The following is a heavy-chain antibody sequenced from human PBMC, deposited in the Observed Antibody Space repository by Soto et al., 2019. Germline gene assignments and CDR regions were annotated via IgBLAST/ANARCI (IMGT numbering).Heavy chain of an antibody. V-gene: IGHV1-18*01. CDR3: ARVYDSSGYYGWFDP. D-gene: IGHD3-22*01. Sequence: RASVKVSCKASGYTFTTYGISWVRQAPGEGLEWLGWINTHNGNTNYAQNLQGRVFMTADTSTNTAYMELRSLRSDDTAVYYCARVYDSSGYYGWFDPWGQGTLVTVSS. CDR1: GYTFTTYG. J-gene: IGHJ5*02. CDR2: INTHNGNT.